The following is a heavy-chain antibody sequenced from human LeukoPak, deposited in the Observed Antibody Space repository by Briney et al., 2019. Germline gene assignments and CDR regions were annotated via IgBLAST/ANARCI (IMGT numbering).Heavy chain of an antibody. CDR2: IYYSGST. CDR3: AREKLRGLYYYGMDV. Sequence: SETLSLTCTVSGGSISSYYWSWIRQPAGKGLEWIGRIYYSGSTYYNPSLKSRVTISVDTSKNQFSLKLSSVTAADTAVYYCAREKLRGLYYYGMDVWGQGTTVTVSS. D-gene: IGHD2-15*01. CDR1: GGSISSYY. J-gene: IGHJ6*02. V-gene: IGHV4-4*07.